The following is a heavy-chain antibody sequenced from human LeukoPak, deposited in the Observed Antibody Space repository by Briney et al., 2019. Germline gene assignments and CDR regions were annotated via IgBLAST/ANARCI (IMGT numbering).Heavy chain of an antibody. CDR2: IFPHDSDT. V-gene: IGHV5-51*01. CDR1: GYTFSDYW. J-gene: IGHJ4*02. CDR3: ARRDLGGYDFAYFDY. D-gene: IGHD5-12*01. Sequence: GESLKISCKGSGYTFSDYWIAWVRQMPGKGLEWMGIIFPHDSDTRYSPPFQGQVTISADKSISTAYLQWSSLKALDTAIYYCARRDLGGYDFAYFDYWGQGTLVTVSS.